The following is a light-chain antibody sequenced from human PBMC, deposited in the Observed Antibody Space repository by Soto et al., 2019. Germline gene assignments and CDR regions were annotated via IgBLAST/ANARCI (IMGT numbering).Light chain of an antibody. CDR1: SSDVGGYNY. V-gene: IGLV2-11*01. CDR3: CSDAAAKPFA. Sequence: QSALTQPRSVSGSPGQSVTISCTGTSSDVGGYNYVSWYQQYSGKDPKVMIYDVSKRPSGVPDRFSGSKSGNTASLTISGLQAEDEADYYCCSDAAAKPFAFGTGTKVTVL. CDR2: DVS. J-gene: IGLJ1*01.